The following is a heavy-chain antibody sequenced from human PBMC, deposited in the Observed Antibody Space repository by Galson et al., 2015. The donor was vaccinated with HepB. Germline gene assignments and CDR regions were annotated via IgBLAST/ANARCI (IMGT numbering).Heavy chain of an antibody. CDR1: GYTFIGYY. V-gene: IGHV1-2*04. CDR3: ARELYVDSPMGADYYYYGMDV. D-gene: IGHD5-18*01. CDR2: INPNSGGT. J-gene: IGHJ6*02. Sequence: SVKVSCKASGYTFIGYYMHWVRQAPGQGLEWMGWINPNSGGTNYAQKFQGWVTMTRDTSISTAYMELSRLRSDDTAVYYCARELYVDSPMGADYYYYGMDVWCQGTTVTVSS.